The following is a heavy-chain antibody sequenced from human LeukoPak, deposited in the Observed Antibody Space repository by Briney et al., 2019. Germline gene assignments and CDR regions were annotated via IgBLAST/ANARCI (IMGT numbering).Heavy chain of an antibody. CDR2: IYSGGST. CDR1: GFTVSSNY. V-gene: IGHV3-53*01. CDR3: ARVNGGNRYFDY. D-gene: IGHD4-23*01. J-gene: IGHJ4*02. Sequence: AGGSLRLSCAASGFTVSSNYMGRVRQAPGKGLEWVSVIYSGGSTYYADSVKGRFTISRDNSKNTLYLQMNSLRAEDTAVYYCARVNGGNRYFDYWGQGTLVTVSS.